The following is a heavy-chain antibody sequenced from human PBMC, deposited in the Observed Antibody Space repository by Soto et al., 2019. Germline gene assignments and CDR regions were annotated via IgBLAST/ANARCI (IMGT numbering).Heavy chain of an antibody. CDR1: GYTLTELS. CDR3: ATAIFRDDFDY. J-gene: IGHJ4*02. V-gene: IGHV1-24*01. D-gene: IGHD3-3*01. Sequence: ASVEVSCKVSGYTLTELSRHWVRQATGKGLEWMGGFDPEDGETIYAQKFQGRVTMTEDTSTDTAYMELSSLRSEDTAVYYCATAIFRDDFDYWGQGTLVTVSS. CDR2: FDPEDGET.